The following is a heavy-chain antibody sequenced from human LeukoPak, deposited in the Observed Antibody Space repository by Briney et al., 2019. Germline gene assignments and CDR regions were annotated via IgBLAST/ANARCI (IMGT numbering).Heavy chain of an antibody. CDR3: ARLRRDGYSYKINYYYYYMDV. V-gene: IGHV4-34*01. CDR1: GGSFSGYY. Sequence: SETLSLTCAVYGGSFSGYYWSWIRQPPGKGLEWIGEINHSGSTNYNPSLKSRVTISVDTSKNQFSLKLSSVTAADTAVYYCARLRRDGYSYKINYYYYYMDVWGKGTTVTVSS. D-gene: IGHD5-24*01. CDR2: INHSGST. J-gene: IGHJ6*03.